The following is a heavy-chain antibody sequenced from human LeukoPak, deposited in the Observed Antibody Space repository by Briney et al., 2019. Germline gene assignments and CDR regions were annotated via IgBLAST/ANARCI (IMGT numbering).Heavy chain of an antibody. CDR1: GFTSSSYS. J-gene: IGHJ4*02. V-gene: IGHV3-21*01. D-gene: IGHD1-20*01. CDR2: ISSSSSYI. CDR3: ARGGTYNWNYVDY. Sequence: GGSLRLSCAASGFTSSSYSMNWVRQAPGKGLEWVSSISSSSSYIYYADSVKGRFTISRDNAKNSLYLQMNSLRAEDTAVYYCARGGTYNWNYVDYWGQGTLVTVSS.